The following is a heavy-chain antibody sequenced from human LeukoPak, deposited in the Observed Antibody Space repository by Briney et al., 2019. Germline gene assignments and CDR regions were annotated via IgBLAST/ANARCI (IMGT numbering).Heavy chain of an antibody. D-gene: IGHD6-13*01. Sequence: GASVKVSCKASGYTFTSYDINWVRQATGQGLEWMGWMNPNSGNTGYAQKFQGRVTITRNTSISTAYMELSSLRSEDTAVYYCARVAIAAAGTMDYWGQGTLVTVSS. CDR1: GYTFTSYD. V-gene: IGHV1-8*03. CDR2: MNPNSGNT. J-gene: IGHJ4*02. CDR3: ARVAIAAAGTMDY.